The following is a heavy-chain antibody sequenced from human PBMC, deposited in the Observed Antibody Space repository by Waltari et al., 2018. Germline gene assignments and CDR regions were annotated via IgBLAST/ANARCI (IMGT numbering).Heavy chain of an antibody. CDR2: INHSGST. J-gene: IGHJ6*02. CDR1: GGSFSGYY. V-gene: IGHV4-34*01. Sequence: QVQLQQWGAGLLKPSETLSLTCAVYGGSFSGYYWSWIRQPPGKGLEWIGEINHSGSTNYNPSLKSRVTISVDTSKNQFSLKLSSVTAADTAVYYCARVFRSGWYRTYYYYYGMDVWGQGTTVT. CDR3: ARVFRSGWYRTYYYYYGMDV. D-gene: IGHD6-19*01.